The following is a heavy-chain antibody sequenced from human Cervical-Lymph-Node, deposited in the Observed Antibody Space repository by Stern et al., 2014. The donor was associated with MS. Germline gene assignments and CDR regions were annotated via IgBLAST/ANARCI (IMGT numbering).Heavy chain of an antibody. D-gene: IGHD4-23*01. CDR2: ISSGGRYI. CDR3: ARGRGVNSRYYFDY. J-gene: IGHJ4*02. Sequence: EMQLVESGGGLVKPGGSLRLSCAASGFTFSSYSMNWVRQDPGKGLEWVASISSGGRYIYYAASMKGRFTISRDNDKDSLDQQMNSLRAEDTAVYSFARGRGVNSRYYFDYWGQGTLVTVSS. V-gene: IGHV3-21*01. CDR1: GFTFSSYS.